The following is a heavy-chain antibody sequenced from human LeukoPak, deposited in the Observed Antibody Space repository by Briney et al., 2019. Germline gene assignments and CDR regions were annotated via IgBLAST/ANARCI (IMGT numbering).Heavy chain of an antibody. V-gene: IGHV3-48*01. Sequence: PGGSLRLSCAASGFTFSSYSMNWVRQAPGKGLEGVSYISSSESTLYYADSVKGRFTVSRDNAKNSLYLQMNSLRAEDTAVYYCARGGCSGGTCPLDYWGQGTLVTVSS. D-gene: IGHD2-15*01. J-gene: IGHJ4*02. CDR3: ARGGCSGGTCPLDY. CDR1: GFTFSSYS. CDR2: ISSSESTL.